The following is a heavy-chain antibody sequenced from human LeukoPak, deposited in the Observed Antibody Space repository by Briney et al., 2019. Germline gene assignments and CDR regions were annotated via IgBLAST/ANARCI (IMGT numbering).Heavy chain of an antibody. D-gene: IGHD3-22*01. Sequence: SETLSLTCTVSGGSISSYYWSWIRQPAGKGLEWIGRIYTSGSTNYNPSLKSRVTMSVDTSKNQFSLKLSSVTAADTAVYYCARDRRPYYYDSSGYYYFDYWGQGTLVTVSS. J-gene: IGHJ4*02. CDR1: GGSISSYY. CDR3: ARDRRPYYYDSSGYYYFDY. V-gene: IGHV4-4*07. CDR2: IYTSGST.